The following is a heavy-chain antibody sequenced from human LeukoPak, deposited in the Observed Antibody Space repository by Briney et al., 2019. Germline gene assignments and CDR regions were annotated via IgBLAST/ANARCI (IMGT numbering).Heavy chain of an antibody. D-gene: IGHD2-21*02. CDR3: ARETVVVTARDAFDI. V-gene: IGHV4-34*01. J-gene: IGHJ3*02. Sequence: PSETLSLTCAVYGGSFSGYYWSWIRQPPGKGLEWIGKINHSGSTNYNPSPKSRVTISVDTSKNQFSLKLSSVTAADTAVYYCARETVVVTARDAFDIWGQGTMVTVSS. CDR2: INHSGST. CDR1: GGSFSGYY.